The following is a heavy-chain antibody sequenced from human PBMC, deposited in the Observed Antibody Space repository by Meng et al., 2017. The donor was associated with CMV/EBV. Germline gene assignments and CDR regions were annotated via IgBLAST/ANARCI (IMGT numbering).Heavy chain of an antibody. Sequence: GESLKISCAASGFTFSTYSMNWFRQAPGKGLEWVSYISSSSTTIYYADSVKGRFTISRDNAKNTLYLQMNSLRAEDTAVYYCVRDRDYSNSILEYWGQGTLVTVSS. CDR3: VRDRDYSNSILEY. V-gene: IGHV3-48*04. D-gene: IGHD4-11*01. CDR1: GFTFSTYS. CDR2: ISSSSTTI. J-gene: IGHJ4*02.